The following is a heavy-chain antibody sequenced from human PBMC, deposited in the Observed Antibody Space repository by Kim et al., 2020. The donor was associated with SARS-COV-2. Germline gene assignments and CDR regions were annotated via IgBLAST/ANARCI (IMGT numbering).Heavy chain of an antibody. V-gene: IGHV3-23*01. CDR2: ISGSGGST. J-gene: IGHJ4*02. CDR1: GFTFSSYA. CDR3: AKVGGFGEYYYFDY. Sequence: GGSLRLSCAASGFTFSSYAMSWVRQAPGKGLEWVSAISGSGGSTYYADSVKGRFTISRDNSKNTLYLQMNSLRDEDTAVYYCAKVGGFGEYYYFDYWGQGTLVTVSS. D-gene: IGHD3-10*01.